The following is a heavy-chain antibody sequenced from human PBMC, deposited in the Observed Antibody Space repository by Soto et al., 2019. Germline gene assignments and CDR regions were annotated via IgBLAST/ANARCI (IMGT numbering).Heavy chain of an antibody. Sequence: QVQLVQSGTEVKKPGASVKVSCKASGFTFTSYYMHWVRQAPGQGLEWMGIINPSGGTTTYAQNFQDRVTMTRDTSTSTVYMELSSLRSEDTAVYYCVMRSTEGAYYYMDVWGKGTTVTVSS. CDR1: GFTFTSYY. J-gene: IGHJ6*03. V-gene: IGHV1-46*03. D-gene: IGHD2-2*01. CDR3: VMRSTEGAYYYMDV. CDR2: INPSGGTT.